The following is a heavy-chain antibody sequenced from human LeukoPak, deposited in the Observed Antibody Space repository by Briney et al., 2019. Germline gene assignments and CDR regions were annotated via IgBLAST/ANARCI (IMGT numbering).Heavy chain of an antibody. CDR3: ATITDRTVVDTAMVPPDC. CDR2: FDPEDGET. J-gene: IGHJ4*02. Sequence: GGSLRLSCAASGFTFSSYGMHWVRQAPGKGLEWMGGFDPEDGETIYAQKFQGRVTMTEDTSTDTAYMELSSLRSEDTAVYYCATITDRTVVDTAMVPPDCWGQGTLVTVSS. D-gene: IGHD5-18*01. CDR1: GFTFSSYG. V-gene: IGHV1-24*01.